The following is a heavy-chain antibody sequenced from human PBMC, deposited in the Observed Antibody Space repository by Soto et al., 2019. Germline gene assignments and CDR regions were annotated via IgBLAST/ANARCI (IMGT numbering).Heavy chain of an antibody. Sequence: QLQLQESGPGLVKPSETLCLTCTVSGGSISSSSYYWGWIRQPPGKGLEWIGSIYYSGSTYYNPSLKSRVTISVDTSKNQFSLKLSSVTAADTAVYYCARHHGYYYDSSGFDYWGQGTLVTVSS. CDR2: IYYSGST. J-gene: IGHJ4*02. V-gene: IGHV4-39*01. CDR1: GGSISSSSYY. CDR3: ARHHGYYYDSSGFDY. D-gene: IGHD3-22*01.